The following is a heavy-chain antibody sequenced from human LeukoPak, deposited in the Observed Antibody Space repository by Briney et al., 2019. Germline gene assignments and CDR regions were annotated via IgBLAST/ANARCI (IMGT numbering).Heavy chain of an antibody. CDR3: ARERCSSCCFDY. D-gene: IGHD6-13*01. J-gene: IGHJ4*03. V-gene: IGHV4-59*01. CDR2: IYYSGST. Sequence: SETLSLTCTVSGDSISSYYWSWIRQPPGKGLEWIGYIYYSGSTNYNPSLQSRVTISVDTSKNQFSLKLSSVTAADTAVYYCARERCSSCCFDYWGQGTLVTVPS. CDR1: GDSISSYY.